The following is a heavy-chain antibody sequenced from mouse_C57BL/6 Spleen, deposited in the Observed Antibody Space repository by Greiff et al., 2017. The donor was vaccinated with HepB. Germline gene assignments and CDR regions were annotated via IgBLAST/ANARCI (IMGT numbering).Heavy chain of an antibody. D-gene: IGHD2-12*01. Sequence: VQLQQSGAELVRPGASVKLSCTASGFNIKDDYMHWVKQRPEQGLEWIGWIDPENGDTEYASKFQGKATITADTSSNTAYLQLSSLTSEDTAVYYCTTDYSVDYWGHGTTLTVSS. CDR2: IDPENGDT. CDR1: GFNIKDDY. V-gene: IGHV14-4*01. CDR3: TTDYSVDY. J-gene: IGHJ2*01.